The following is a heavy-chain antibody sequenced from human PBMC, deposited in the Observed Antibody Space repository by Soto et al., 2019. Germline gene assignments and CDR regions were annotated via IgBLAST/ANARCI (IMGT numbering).Heavy chain of an antibody. J-gene: IGHJ6*02. Sequence: QVQLVESGGGVVQPGTSLRLSCAASILTFSTYDMHWVRQAPGKGLEWVALIWSDASREFYADSVKGRFSISRDNSKYTLFLQMNGLRVEDTAVYYCAGEPRGGAYDMDVWGQGTTVTVSS. CDR2: IWSDASRE. D-gene: IGHD3-16*01. CDR3: AGEPRGGAYDMDV. CDR1: ILTFSTYD. V-gene: IGHV3-33*01.